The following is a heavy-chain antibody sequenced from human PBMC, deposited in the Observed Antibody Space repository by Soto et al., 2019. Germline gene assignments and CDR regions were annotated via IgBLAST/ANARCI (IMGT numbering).Heavy chain of an antibody. CDR2: ISWDGGKT. V-gene: IGHV3-43*01. CDR1: GFTFDDYS. D-gene: IGHD2-21*01. Sequence: EVQLVESGGVVVQPGGSLRLSCAASGFTFDDYSMHWVRQAQGKGLEWVSLISWDGGKTYYADSVKGRFTISRDNSKNYLHLQMNSLSTEDNALYYGAKDTMIAFGLDVWGQGTTVTVYS. J-gene: IGHJ6*02. CDR3: AKDTMIAFGLDV.